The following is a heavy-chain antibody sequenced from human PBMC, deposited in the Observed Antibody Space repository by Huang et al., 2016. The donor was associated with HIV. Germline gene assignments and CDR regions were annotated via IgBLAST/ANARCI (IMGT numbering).Heavy chain of an antibody. CDR1: GFTFGRFG. Sequence: QVQLVESGGGVVQPGGSLRLSCTASGFTFGRFGMHWVRQAPGKGLEWVAFILYDANAYVYADCVRGRFTISRDNSKDTLYLQMNRLRPDDSAVYYCAKDLTYTFGRHFDYWGRGTLVTVSS. J-gene: IGHJ4*02. CDR3: AKDLTYTFGRHFDY. CDR2: ILYDANAY. D-gene: IGHD3-3*01. V-gene: IGHV3-30*02.